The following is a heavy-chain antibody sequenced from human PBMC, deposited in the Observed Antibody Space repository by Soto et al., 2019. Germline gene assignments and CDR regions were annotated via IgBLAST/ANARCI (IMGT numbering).Heavy chain of an antibody. CDR2: IIPILGIA. V-gene: IGHV1-69*02. Sequence: SVKVSCKASGGTFSSYTISWVRQAPGQGLEWMGRIIPILGIANYAQKFQGRVTITADKSTSTAYMELSSLRSEDTAVYYCARGTLYYDILTGYSSYFDYWGQGTLVTVS. CDR1: GGTFSSYT. CDR3: ARGTLYYDILTGYSSYFDY. J-gene: IGHJ4*02. D-gene: IGHD3-9*01.